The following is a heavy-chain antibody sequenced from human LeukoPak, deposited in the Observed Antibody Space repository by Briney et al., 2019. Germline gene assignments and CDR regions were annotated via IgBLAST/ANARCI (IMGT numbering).Heavy chain of an antibody. J-gene: IGHJ6*04. V-gene: IGHV1-69*13. CDR2: IIPIFGTA. D-gene: IGHD3-10*01. CDR3: ATPTSGSYRPPLEAYYYYYGMDV. Sequence: SVKVSCKASGGTFSSYAISWVRQAPGQGLEWVGGIIPIFGTANYAQKFQGRVTITADESTSTAYMELSSLRSEDTAVYYCATPTSGSYRPPLEAYYYYYGMDVWGKGTTVTVSS. CDR1: GGTFSSYA.